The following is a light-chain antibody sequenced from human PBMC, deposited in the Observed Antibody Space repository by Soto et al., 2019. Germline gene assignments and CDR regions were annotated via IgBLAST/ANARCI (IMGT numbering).Light chain of an antibody. Sequence: QSVLTQPPTASGTPGQKVTISCSGSWSNIGRNYVYWYRQVPGTAPKLLIYRTDQRPSGVPDRFSGSKSGTSASLTISGLRSEHEADYYCVAWDDILRGGVFGGGTQLTVL. CDR2: RTD. J-gene: IGLJ7*01. CDR3: VAWDDILRGGV. V-gene: IGLV1-47*01. CDR1: WSNIGRNY.